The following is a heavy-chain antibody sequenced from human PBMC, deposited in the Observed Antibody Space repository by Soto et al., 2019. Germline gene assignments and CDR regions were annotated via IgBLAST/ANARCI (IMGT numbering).Heavy chain of an antibody. CDR1: GDSITSYN. CDR2: VYSSGST. Sequence: SETLSLTCTVSGDSITSYNWNWLRQPPGKALEWIGYVYSSGSTNYNPSLKSRVTISVDTSRNQFSLKVNSVTAADTAMYYCARRAVVAVTGRLDNWLDPWGQGILVTVS. D-gene: IGHD2-21*01. V-gene: IGHV4-59*01. J-gene: IGHJ5*02. CDR3: ARRAVVAVTGRLDNWLDP.